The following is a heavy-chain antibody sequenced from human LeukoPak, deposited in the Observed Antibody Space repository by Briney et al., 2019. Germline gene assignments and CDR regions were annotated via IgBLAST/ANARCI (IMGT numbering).Heavy chain of an antibody. CDR1: GYSISSGYY. Sequence: SETLSLTCTVSGYSISSGYYWGWIRQPPGKGLEWIGSIYHSGSTYYNPSLKSRVTISVDTSKNQFSLKLSSVTAADTAVYYCARVHYYDSSGYVGFVDYWGQGTLVTVSS. J-gene: IGHJ4*02. V-gene: IGHV4-38-2*02. CDR2: IYHSGST. CDR3: ARVHYYDSSGYVGFVDY. D-gene: IGHD3-22*01.